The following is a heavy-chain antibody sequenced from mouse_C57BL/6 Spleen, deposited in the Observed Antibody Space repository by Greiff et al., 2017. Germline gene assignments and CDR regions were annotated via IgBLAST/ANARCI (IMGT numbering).Heavy chain of an antibody. Sequence: QVQLKQPGAELVKPGASVKLSCKASGYTFTSYWMHWVKQRPGRGLEWIGRIDPNSGGTKYNEKFKSKATLTVDKPSSTAYMQLSSLTSEDSAVYNCARSGLEYAWFAYWGQGTMVTVSA. CDR1: GYTFTSYW. V-gene: IGHV1-72*01. CDR2: IDPNSGGT. CDR3: ARSGLEYAWFAY. J-gene: IGHJ3*01. D-gene: IGHD3-3*01.